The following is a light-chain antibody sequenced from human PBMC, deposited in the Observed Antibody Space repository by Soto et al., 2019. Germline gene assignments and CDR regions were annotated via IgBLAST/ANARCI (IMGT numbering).Light chain of an antibody. Sequence: DIQMTQSPSSLSASVGDRVTITCRAGQYIGRYLNWYQQKPGKAPKLLIYAASSLHSGVPSRFSGSGSGTDFTLTISSLQPEDFATYSCQQTYRTPLTFGGRTKVDI. CDR2: AAS. J-gene: IGKJ4*01. CDR3: QQTYRTPLT. CDR1: QYIGRY. V-gene: IGKV1-39*01.